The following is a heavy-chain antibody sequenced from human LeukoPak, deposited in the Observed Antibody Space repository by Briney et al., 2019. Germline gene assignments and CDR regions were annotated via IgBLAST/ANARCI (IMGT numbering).Heavy chain of an antibody. CDR3: ARRPGYYYGMDV. J-gene: IGHJ6*02. D-gene: IGHD6-6*01. CDR2: IYSGGST. CDR1: GFTFSNTW. V-gene: IGHV3-53*01. Sequence: PGGSLRLSCAASGFTFSNTWMSWVRQAPGKGLEWVSVIYSGGSTYYADSVKGRFTISRDNSKNTLYLQMNSLRAEDTAVYYCARRPGYYYGMDVWGQGTTVTVSS.